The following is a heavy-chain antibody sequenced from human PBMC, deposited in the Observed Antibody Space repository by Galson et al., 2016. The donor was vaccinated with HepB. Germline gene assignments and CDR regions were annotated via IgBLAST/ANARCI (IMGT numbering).Heavy chain of an antibody. CDR1: GFTFSDYY. V-gene: IGHV3-11*05. Sequence: SLRLSCAASGFTFSDYYMSWIRQAPGKGLEWLSYISSSSHHTDYADPAKGRFTISRDNAKNSLHLQMNNLRVEDTAVYYCARAVPDIYASGSYPDYWGQGTLVTVSS. D-gene: IGHD3-10*01. CDR3: ARAVPDIYASGSYPDY. J-gene: IGHJ4*02. CDR2: ISSSSHHT.